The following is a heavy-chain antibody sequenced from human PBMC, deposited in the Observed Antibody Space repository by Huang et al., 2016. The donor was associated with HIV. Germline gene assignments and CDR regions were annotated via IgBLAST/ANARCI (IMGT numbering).Heavy chain of an antibody. CDR1: GFIFNDFA. Sequence: VESGGDAVQSGRSLRLSCRGSGFIFNDFAINWFRQSPRKGLEWIGVVRSIAFGGASKSAPSVKDRFSVSRDEAKNVAFLQMENLQVDDTAVYYCSPTGDDYFYYYMDVWGNGTTVSVS. D-gene: IGHD4-17*01. V-gene: IGHV3-49*03. CDR2: VRSIAFGGAS. CDR3: SPTGDDYFYYYMDV. J-gene: IGHJ6*03.